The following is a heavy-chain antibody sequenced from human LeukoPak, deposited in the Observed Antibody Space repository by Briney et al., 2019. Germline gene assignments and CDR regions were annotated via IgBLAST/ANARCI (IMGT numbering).Heavy chain of an antibody. D-gene: IGHD2-15*01. CDR2: IYYSGRT. CDR3: ARVHQWWQAMDV. J-gene: IGHJ6*03. Sequence: PSETLSLTCTVSGGSISSSSYYWGWIRQPPGKGLEWIGSIYYSGRTYYNPSLKSRVTISVDTSKNQFSLKLSSVIAADTAVYYRARVHQWWQAMDVWGKGTTVTVSS. CDR1: GGSISSSSYY. V-gene: IGHV4-39*07.